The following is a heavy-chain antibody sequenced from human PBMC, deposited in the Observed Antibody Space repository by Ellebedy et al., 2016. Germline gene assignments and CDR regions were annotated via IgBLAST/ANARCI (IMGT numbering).Heavy chain of an antibody. V-gene: IGHV4-34*01. J-gene: IGHJ3*02. Sequence: SETLSLTXAVYGGSFSGYYWSWIRQPPGEGLEWIGEINHSGSTNYIPSLKSRVAISEDTSKNQFSLKLSSVTAADTAVYYCARHCSSTTCYGAFDIWGQGTMVTVSS. CDR1: GGSFSGYY. D-gene: IGHD2-2*01. CDR2: INHSGST. CDR3: ARHCSSTTCYGAFDI.